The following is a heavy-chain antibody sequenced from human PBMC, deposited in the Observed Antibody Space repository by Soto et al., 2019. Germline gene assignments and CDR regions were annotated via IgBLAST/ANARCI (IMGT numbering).Heavy chain of an antibody. J-gene: IGHJ4*02. CDR3: AKAADSSGYGTYFEH. CDR2: ISKDGSEE. CDR1: GFTFSNYG. Sequence: QVQLVESGGGVVQPGRSLRLSCVVSGFTFSNYGMHWVRQAPGKGLEWVAVISKDGSEEYSAESVKGRFTVSRDNSRNKLYLQVNSLRTEDTAVYYCAKAADSSGYGTYFEHWGQGTLVPVSS. V-gene: IGHV3-30*18. D-gene: IGHD3-22*01.